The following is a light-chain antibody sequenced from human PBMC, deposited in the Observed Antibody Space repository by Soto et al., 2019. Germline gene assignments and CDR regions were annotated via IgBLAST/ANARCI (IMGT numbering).Light chain of an antibody. Sequence: EIVLTQSPGILSLSPGERASLSCGASQSISSSFLAWYQQKPGQAPRLLIYGASSRATGIPDRFSGTGSETEFTLTISRLEHEDFGLYYCQQDDNPQITLGQGTRLEIK. CDR3: QQDDNPQIT. V-gene: IGKV3-20*01. CDR2: GAS. CDR1: QSISSSF. J-gene: IGKJ5*01.